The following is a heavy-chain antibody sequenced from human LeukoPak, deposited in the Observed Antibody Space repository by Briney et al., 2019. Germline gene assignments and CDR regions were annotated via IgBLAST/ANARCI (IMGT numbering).Heavy chain of an antibody. CDR3: AKAANDYGDYVLDY. Sequence: PGRSQRLSCAASGFTFSSYGMHWVRQAPGKGLEWVAVIWYDGSNKYYADSVKGRFTISRDNSKNTLYLQMNSLRAEDTAVYYCAKAANDYGDYVLDYWGQGTLVTVSS. V-gene: IGHV3-33*06. CDR1: GFTFSSYG. D-gene: IGHD4-17*01. J-gene: IGHJ4*02. CDR2: IWYDGSNK.